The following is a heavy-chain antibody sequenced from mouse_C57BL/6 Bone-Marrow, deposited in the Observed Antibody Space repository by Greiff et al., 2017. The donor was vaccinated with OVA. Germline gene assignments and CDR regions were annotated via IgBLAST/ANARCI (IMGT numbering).Heavy chain of an antibody. CDR2: IDPSDSYT. J-gene: IGHJ2*01. CDR3: ARGVTEPFDY. V-gene: IGHV1-69*01. Sequence: VQLQQSGAELVMPGASVKLSCKASGYTFTSYWMHWVKQRPGQGLEWIGEIDPSDSYTNYNQKFKGKSTLTVDKSSSTAYMQLSSLTSEDSAVYYCARGVTEPFDYWGQGTTLTVSS. CDR1: GYTFTSYW. D-gene: IGHD2-1*01.